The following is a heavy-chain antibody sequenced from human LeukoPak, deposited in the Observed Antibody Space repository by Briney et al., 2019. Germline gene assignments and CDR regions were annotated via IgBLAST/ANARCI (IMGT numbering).Heavy chain of an antibody. CDR3: AAAVYPSTPKTCCDAFDI. CDR2: IVVGSGNT. Sequence: ASVKVSCKASGFTFTSSAVQWVRQARGQRLEWIGWIVVGSGNTNYAQKFQERVTITRDMSTSTAYMELSSLRSEDTAVYYCAAAVYPSTPKTCCDAFDIWGQGTMVTVSS. D-gene: IGHD4-23*01. CDR1: GFTFTSSA. J-gene: IGHJ3*02. V-gene: IGHV1-58*01.